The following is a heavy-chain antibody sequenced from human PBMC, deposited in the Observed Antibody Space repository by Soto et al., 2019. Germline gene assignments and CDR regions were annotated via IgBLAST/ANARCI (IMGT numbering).Heavy chain of an antibody. D-gene: IGHD1-7*01. CDR3: ERHQPGTNGWFDP. V-gene: IGHV5-10-1*01. CDR2: IDPSDSYT. Sequence: XDSLKSSWQCSGNSFTSYWISLVLQMPGKGLEWMGRIDPSDSYTNYSPSFQGHVTISADKSISTAYLQWSSLKASDTAMYYCERHQPGTNGWFDPWGQGTLVTVSS. CDR1: GNSFTSYW. J-gene: IGHJ5*02.